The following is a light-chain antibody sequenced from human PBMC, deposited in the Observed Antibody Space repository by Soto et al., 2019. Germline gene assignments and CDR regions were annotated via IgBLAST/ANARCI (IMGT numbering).Light chain of an antibody. CDR1: QSISNR. J-gene: IGKJ1*01. Sequence: DIQMTPSPSTLSASVGDRVTITCRASQSISNRLAWYQQKPGKAPKVLIYDASSLESGVPSRFSGSGSGTEFTLTISSLQPDDFATYYCQQYNSYSRTFGQGTKVDIK. V-gene: IGKV1-5*01. CDR2: DAS. CDR3: QQYNSYSRT.